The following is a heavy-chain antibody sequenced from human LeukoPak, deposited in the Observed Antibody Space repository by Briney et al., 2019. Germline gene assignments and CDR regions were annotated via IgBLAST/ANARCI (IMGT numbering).Heavy chain of an antibody. Sequence: SETLSLTCTVSGGSISSSNYYWGWNRQPPGKGLEWIASIYYSGSTYYNPSLKSRVTISVETSKNQFSLMLSSVTAADTAVYYCARGDSGSLTFDYWGQGTLVTVSS. J-gene: IGHJ4*02. CDR2: IYYSGST. D-gene: IGHD1-26*01. V-gene: IGHV4-39*07. CDR1: GGSISSSNYY. CDR3: ARGDSGSLTFDY.